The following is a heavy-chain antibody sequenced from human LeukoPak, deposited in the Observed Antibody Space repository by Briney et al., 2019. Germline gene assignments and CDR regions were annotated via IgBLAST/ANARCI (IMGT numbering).Heavy chain of an antibody. J-gene: IGHJ4*02. V-gene: IGHV4-59*08. CDR3: ARVQGVAADFDY. CDR1: GGSINGFY. D-gene: IGHD6-19*01. CDR2: IYYSGTT. Sequence: KPSETLSLTCTVSGGSINGFYWSWIRQPPGKGLEWIGYIYYSGTTNYNPSLKSRVTISVDTSKNQFSLKLSSVTAADTAVYYCARVQGVAADFDYWGQGTLVTVSS.